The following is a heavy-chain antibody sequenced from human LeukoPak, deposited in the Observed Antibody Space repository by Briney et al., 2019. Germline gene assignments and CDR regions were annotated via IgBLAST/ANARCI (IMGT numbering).Heavy chain of an antibody. V-gene: IGHV1-2*02. CDR3: AREKGRIAAAVRYFDY. CDR1: GYTFTGYY. D-gene: IGHD6-13*01. J-gene: IGHJ4*02. CDR2: INPNSGGT. Sequence: ASVKVSCKASGYTFTGYYMHWVRQAPGQGLEWMGWINPNSGGTNYAQKFQGRVTMTRDTSISTAYMELSRLRSDDTAVYYCAREKGRIAAAVRYFDYWGQRTLVTVSS.